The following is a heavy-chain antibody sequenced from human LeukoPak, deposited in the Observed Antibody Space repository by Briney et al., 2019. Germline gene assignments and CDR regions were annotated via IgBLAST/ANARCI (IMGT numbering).Heavy chain of an antibody. Sequence: SQNLSLTCTVSGGSISSGDYYWSWIRQPPGKGLEWIGYIYYSGSAYYNPSLKSRVTISVDTSKNQFSLKLSSVTAADTAVYYCARGNYYDIYGMDVWGQGTTVTVSS. CDR3: ARGNYYDIYGMDV. CDR2: IYYSGSA. V-gene: IGHV4-30-4*01. CDR1: GGSISSGDYY. J-gene: IGHJ6*02.